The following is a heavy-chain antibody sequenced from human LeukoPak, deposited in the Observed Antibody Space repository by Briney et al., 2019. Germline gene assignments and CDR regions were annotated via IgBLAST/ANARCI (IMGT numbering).Heavy chain of an antibody. CDR3: ARGTVTTPSGY. Sequence: GGSLRLSCAASGFTFSSYWMHWVRQAPGKGLEWVAVISYDGSNKYYADSVKGRFTISRDNSKNTLYLQMNSLRAEDTAVYYCARGTVTTPSGYWGQGTLVTVSS. CDR1: GFTFSSYW. D-gene: IGHD4-17*01. CDR2: ISYDGSNK. V-gene: IGHV3-30-3*01. J-gene: IGHJ4*02.